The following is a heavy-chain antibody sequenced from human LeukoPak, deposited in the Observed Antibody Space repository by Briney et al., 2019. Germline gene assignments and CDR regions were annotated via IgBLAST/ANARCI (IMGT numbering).Heavy chain of an antibody. CDR2: ISGGGGTT. CDR3: AKGYYSGYAFVFDY. J-gene: IGHJ4*02. CDR1: GFTFVNYA. D-gene: IGHD5-12*01. Sequence: PGGSLRLSCTASGFTFVNYAMSWVRQAPGKGLEWVSAISGGGGTTYYADSVKGRFTISRDSSKNTLYLQMNSLRAEDTAVYYCAKGYYSGYAFVFDYWGQGTLVTVSS. V-gene: IGHV3-23*01.